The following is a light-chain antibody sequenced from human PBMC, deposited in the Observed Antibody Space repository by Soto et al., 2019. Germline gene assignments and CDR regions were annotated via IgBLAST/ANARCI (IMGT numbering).Light chain of an antibody. CDR2: SAS. V-gene: IGKV1-9*01. CDR3: QQLNGYQLA. Sequence: DIQLTQSPSFLSASVGDTVTITCRASQGMSTYLAWYQQKPGKVPKLLIRSASTLQSGVPPRFSGGGSGKEFTLTISTLQHDDSGIYYCQQLNGYQLAFGGGTNVEIK. CDR1: QGMSTY. J-gene: IGKJ4*02.